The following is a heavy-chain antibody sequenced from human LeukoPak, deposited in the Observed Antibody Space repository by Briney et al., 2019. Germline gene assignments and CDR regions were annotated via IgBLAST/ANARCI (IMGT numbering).Heavy chain of an antibody. V-gene: IGHV5-51*01. CDR2: ISPGDSDT. J-gene: IGHJ5*02. Sequence: GESLKISCKGSVYSFTSYWIGWVRPMPGKGLEWMGIISPGDSDTRDSPSFQGQATISADKSISPAYLQWSSLKASDPALYYRASCLGVPTVPATGCWFPPWAQGPLVTLSS. CDR1: VYSFTSYW. D-gene: IGHD2-15*01. CDR3: ASCLGVPTVPATGCWFPP.